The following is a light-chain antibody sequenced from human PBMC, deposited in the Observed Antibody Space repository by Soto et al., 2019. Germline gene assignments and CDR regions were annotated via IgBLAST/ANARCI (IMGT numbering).Light chain of an antibody. Sequence: IKSTQCPSTLPGPAEDRVTITCRASQTISSWLAWYQQKPGKAPKLLIYKASTLKSGVPSRFSGSGSGTEFTLTISSLQPGDFATYYCQHDNTYPWTFGQGTKVDFK. V-gene: IGKV1-5*03. J-gene: IGKJ1*01. CDR2: KAS. CDR1: QTISSW. CDR3: QHDNTYPWT.